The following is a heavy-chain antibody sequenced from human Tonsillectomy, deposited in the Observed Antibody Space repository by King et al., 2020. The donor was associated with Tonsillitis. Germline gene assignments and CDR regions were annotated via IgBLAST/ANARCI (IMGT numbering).Heavy chain of an antibody. CDR3: ARETYDSSGFDH. D-gene: IGHD3-22*01. CDR1: GFTFSSYE. Sequence: VQLVESGGGLVQPGGSLRLSCAASGFTFSSYEMNWVRQAPGKGLEWVSYISSSGSTIYYADSVKGRFTISRDNAKNSLDLQMNSLRAEDTAVYYCARETYDSSGFDHWGQGTLVTVSS. V-gene: IGHV3-48*03. J-gene: IGHJ4*02. CDR2: ISSSGSTI.